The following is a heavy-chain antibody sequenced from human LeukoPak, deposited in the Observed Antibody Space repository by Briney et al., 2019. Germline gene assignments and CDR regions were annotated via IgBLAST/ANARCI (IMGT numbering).Heavy chain of an antibody. D-gene: IGHD2-2*01. V-gene: IGHV1-3*03. Sequence: ASVKVSCKASGYTFTSYAMHWVRQAPGQRLEWMGWINAGNGNTKYSQEFQGRVTITRDTSASTAYMELSSLRSEDMAVYYCAREGCSSTSCRGYNWFDPWGQGTLVTVSS. CDR3: AREGCSSTSCRGYNWFDP. CDR1: GYTFTSYA. J-gene: IGHJ5*02. CDR2: INAGNGNT.